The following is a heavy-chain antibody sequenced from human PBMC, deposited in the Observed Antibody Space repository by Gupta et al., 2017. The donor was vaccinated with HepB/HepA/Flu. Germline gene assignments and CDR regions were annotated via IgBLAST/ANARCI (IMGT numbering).Heavy chain of an antibody. CDR3: AKEAEYXYDSSGYYPSFDY. CDR1: GFTFSSYA. CDR2: ISASAVST. Sequence: EVQLLESGGGFVQPGGSLRLSCAASGFTFSSYAMSWVRQAPGKGLEWVSVISASAVSTYYVDSVKGRFTISRDNSKNTLYLQMNSLRAEDTAVYXCAKEAEYXYDSSGYYPSFDYWGQGTLVTVSS. J-gene: IGHJ4*02. D-gene: IGHD3-22*01. V-gene: IGHV3-23*01.